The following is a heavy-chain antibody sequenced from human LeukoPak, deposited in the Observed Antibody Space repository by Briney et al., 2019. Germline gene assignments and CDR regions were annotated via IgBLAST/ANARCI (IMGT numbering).Heavy chain of an antibody. CDR2: IYYSGST. J-gene: IGHJ5*02. Sequence: PSETLSLTCTVSGGSISGYYWSWIRQPPGKGLEWIGSIYYSGSTYYNPSLKSRVTISVDTSKNQFSLKLSSVTAADTAVYYCARGSFGVVTNNWFDPWGQGTLVTVSS. D-gene: IGHD3-3*02. V-gene: IGHV4-59*12. CDR3: ARGSFGVVTNNWFDP. CDR1: GGSISGYY.